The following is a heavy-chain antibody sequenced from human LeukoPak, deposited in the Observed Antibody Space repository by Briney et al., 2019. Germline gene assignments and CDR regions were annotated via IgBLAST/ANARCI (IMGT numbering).Heavy chain of an antibody. CDR2: ISWNSGSI. CDR3: AKAINYYGSGSYYLAIDY. J-gene: IGHJ4*02. Sequence: GRSLRLSCAASGFTFDDYAMHWVRQAPGKGLEWVSGISWNSGSIGYADSVKGRFTISRDNAENSLYLQMNSLRAEDTALYYCAKAINYYGSGSYYLAIDYWGQGTLVTVSS. D-gene: IGHD3-10*01. CDR1: GFTFDDYA. V-gene: IGHV3-9*01.